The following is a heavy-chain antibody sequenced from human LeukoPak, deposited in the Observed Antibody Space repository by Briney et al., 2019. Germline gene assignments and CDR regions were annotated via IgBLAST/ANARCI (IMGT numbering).Heavy chain of an antibody. CDR2: INHSGST. J-gene: IGHJ4*02. V-gene: IGHV4-34*01. CDR1: GGSFSGYY. D-gene: IGHD3-22*01. Sequence: PSETLSLTCAVSGGSFSGYYWSWIRQPPGKGLGWIGEINHSGSTNYNPSLKSRVTISVDTSKNQFSLKLSSVTAADTAVYYCARRWLLLRLMDYWGQGTLVTVSS. CDR3: ARRWLLLRLMDY.